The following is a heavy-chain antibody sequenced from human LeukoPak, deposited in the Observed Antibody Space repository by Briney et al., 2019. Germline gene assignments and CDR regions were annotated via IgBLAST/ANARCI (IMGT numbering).Heavy chain of an antibody. CDR2: INWNGGRT. J-gene: IGHJ4*02. V-gene: IGHV3-20*04. CDR3: ARGGDSGRYYGDY. Sequence: PGGSLRLSCAASGFMFDDYGVSWVRQAPGKGLEWVSGINWNGGRTGYADSVKGRFTISRDDSKNTLCLQMNTLRAEDTAVYYCARGGDSGRYYGDYWGQGTLVTVSS. D-gene: IGHD3-22*01. CDR1: GFMFDDYG.